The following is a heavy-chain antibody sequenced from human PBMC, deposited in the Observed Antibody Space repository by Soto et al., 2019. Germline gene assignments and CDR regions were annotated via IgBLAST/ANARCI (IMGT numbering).Heavy chain of an antibody. CDR2: IYSGGNT. J-gene: IGHJ5*02. CDR3: ARNGDSSDYRGWFDP. V-gene: IGHV3-66*01. D-gene: IGHD3-22*01. Sequence: EVQLVESGGGLVQPGGSLRLSCAASGFTVSSNYMSWVRQAPGKGLEWVSVIYSGGNTYYADSVKGRFTISRDNSKNMLYLQMTSLRAEDTAVYYCARNGDSSDYRGWFDPWGQGTLVTVSS. CDR1: GFTVSSNY.